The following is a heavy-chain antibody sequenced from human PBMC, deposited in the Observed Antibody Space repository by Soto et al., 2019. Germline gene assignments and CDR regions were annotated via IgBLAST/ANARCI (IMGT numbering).Heavy chain of an antibody. Sequence: SETLSLTCAVSGGSISTSNWWSRVRQPPGKGLEWIGEVYRTGSTNYNPSLESRLTISVDKSKNQFSLKLTSVTAADTAVYYCARARATIAAAAIFDCWGQGTLVTV. J-gene: IGHJ4*02. CDR1: GGSISTSNW. CDR3: ARARATIAAAAIFDC. CDR2: VYRTGST. V-gene: IGHV4-4*02. D-gene: IGHD6-13*01.